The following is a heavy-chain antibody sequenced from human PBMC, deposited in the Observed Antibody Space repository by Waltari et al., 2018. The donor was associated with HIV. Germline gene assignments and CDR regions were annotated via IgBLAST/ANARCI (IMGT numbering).Heavy chain of an antibody. CDR3: SRPSGPLHSYGMDV. J-gene: IGHJ6*02. D-gene: IGHD1-26*01. CDR1: GFTFGDYG. V-gene: IGHV3-49*05. CDR2: ITSEAYGGTA. Sequence: EVHLMESGGGLVKPGRSLRLSCRGSGFTFGDYGLGGFRQAPGKGLEWVGFITSEAYGGTAEYAASVTGRFTISREDSKSTAYMQMNRLESEDTGVYFCSRPSGPLHSYGMDVWGQGTTVIVSS.